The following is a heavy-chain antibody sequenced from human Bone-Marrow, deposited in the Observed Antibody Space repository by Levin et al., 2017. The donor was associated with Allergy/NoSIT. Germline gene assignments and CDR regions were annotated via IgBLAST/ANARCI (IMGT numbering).Heavy chain of an antibody. Sequence: GESLKISCKASGYTFTSYDINWVRQATGQGLEWMGWMNPNSGNTGYAQKFQGRVTMTRNTSISTAYMELSSLRSEDTAVYYCARVLEAAAGPHGDYWGQGTLVTVSS. D-gene: IGHD6-13*01. J-gene: IGHJ4*02. V-gene: IGHV1-8*01. CDR2: MNPNSGNT. CDR3: ARVLEAAAGPHGDY. CDR1: GYTFTSYD.